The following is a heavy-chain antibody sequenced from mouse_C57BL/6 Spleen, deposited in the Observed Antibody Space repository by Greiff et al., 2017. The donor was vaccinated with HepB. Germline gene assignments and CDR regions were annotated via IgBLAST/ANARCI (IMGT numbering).Heavy chain of an antibody. D-gene: IGHD2-5*01. CDR1: GYTFTGYW. V-gene: IGHV1-9*01. J-gene: IGHJ2*01. CDR2: ILPGSGST. Sequence: VQLQQSGAELMKPGASVKLSCKATGYTFTGYWIEWVKQRPGHGLEWIGEILPGSGSTNYNEKFQGKATFTADTSSNTAYMQLSSLTTEVSAIYYCCGSSNPHCCVYWGQGTTLTVSS. CDR3: CGSSNPHCCVY.